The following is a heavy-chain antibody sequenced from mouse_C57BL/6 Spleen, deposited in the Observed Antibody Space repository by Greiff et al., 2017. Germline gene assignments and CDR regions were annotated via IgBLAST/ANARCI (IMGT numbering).Heavy chain of an antibody. D-gene: IGHD3-2*01. J-gene: IGHJ3*01. CDR2: INPSSGYT. CDR1: GYTFTSYW. Sequence: QVQLQQSGAELAKPGASVKLSCKASGYTFTSYWMHWVKQRPGQGLEWIGYINPSSGYTKYNQKFKDKATLTADKSSSTSYMQLSSLTYEDSEDYYCAREVDSPWFAYWGQGTLVTVSA. V-gene: IGHV1-7*01. CDR3: AREVDSPWFAY.